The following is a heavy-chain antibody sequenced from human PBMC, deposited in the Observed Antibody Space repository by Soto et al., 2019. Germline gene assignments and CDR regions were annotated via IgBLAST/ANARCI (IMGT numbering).Heavy chain of an antibody. J-gene: IGHJ4*02. D-gene: IGHD1-26*01. CDR3: ASERSAQYFDF. V-gene: IGHV1-69*06. CDR2: IIPTFGTP. Sequence: QVQLVQSGTVVQRRGSSVKVSCQASGGTFSSHGMAWVRQAPGQGLEWMGGIIPTFGTPTYAPKFQGRVTITADKSTNTAYMELSSLRLEDTAVYYCASERSAQYFDFWGQGTLITVSS. CDR1: GGTFSSHG.